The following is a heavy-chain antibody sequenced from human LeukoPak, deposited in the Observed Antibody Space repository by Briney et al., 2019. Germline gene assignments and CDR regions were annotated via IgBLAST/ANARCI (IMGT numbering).Heavy chain of an antibody. D-gene: IGHD4/OR15-4a*01. CDR3: ARAPGNDYYPYYYMDV. CDR1: GGSIGSYY. Sequence: PSETLSLTCTVSGGSIGSYYWSWIRQPPGKGLEWIGYIYYSGSTNYNPSLKSRVTISVDTSKNQFSLKVSSVTAADTAVYYCARAPGNDYYPYYYMDVWGKGTTVTVSS. CDR2: IYYSGST. V-gene: IGHV4-59*01. J-gene: IGHJ6*03.